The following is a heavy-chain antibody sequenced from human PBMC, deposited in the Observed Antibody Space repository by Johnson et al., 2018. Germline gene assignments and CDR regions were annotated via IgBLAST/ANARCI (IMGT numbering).Heavy chain of an antibody. CDR1: GVSLNVHQ. D-gene: IGHD2-21*01. J-gene: IGHJ3*01. Sequence: QVELQESGPGLGRPSETLSLICTVSGVSLNVHQWNWIRKTTGKGLEWIGVIYESGETNYNPAPQTRVTTSHGTSKNQYSLKLNSVTPTATAVYYCARESVSITSGNDGCDLWGQGTMVTVSSGKMGFDLWGQGTMVTVSS. CDR2: IYESGET. V-gene: IGHV4-59*11. CDR3: ARESVSITSGNDGCDLWGQGTMVTVSSGKMGFDL.